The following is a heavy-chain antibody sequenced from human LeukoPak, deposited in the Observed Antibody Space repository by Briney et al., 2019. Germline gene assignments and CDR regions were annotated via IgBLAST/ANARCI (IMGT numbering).Heavy chain of an antibody. CDR2: IYYSGST. Sequence: SETLSLTCTVSGGSISSHYWSWLRQPPGKGLEWIGYIYYSGSTNYNPSLKSRVTISVDTSKNQFSLKLSSVTAADTAVYYCARGGLYQLDYWGQGTLVTVSS. CDR1: GGSISSHY. CDR3: ARGGLYQLDY. D-gene: IGHD2-2*01. V-gene: IGHV4-59*11. J-gene: IGHJ4*02.